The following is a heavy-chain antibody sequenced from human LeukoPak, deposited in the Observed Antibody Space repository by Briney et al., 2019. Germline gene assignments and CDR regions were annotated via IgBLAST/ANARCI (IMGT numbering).Heavy chain of an antibody. CDR3: AKNGRGRGYQLPTASYYYYMDV. Sequence: GGSLRLSCAAPGFTLSSYWMTWIRQAPGKGREGVAHIKEDATESRSVDSVKGRFTISRDNTKNTLYLQMNSLRAEDTAVYYCAKNGRGRGYQLPTASYYYYMDVWGKGTTVTVSS. CDR2: IKEDATES. V-gene: IGHV3-7*03. CDR1: GFTLSSYW. J-gene: IGHJ6*03. D-gene: IGHD2-2*01.